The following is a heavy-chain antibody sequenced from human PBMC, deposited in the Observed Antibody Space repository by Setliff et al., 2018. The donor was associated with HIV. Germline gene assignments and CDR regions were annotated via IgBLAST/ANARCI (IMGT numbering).Heavy chain of an antibody. CDR2: ISNYNGNT. V-gene: IGHV1-18*01. Sequence: GASVKVSCKTSDYTFTNYGIYWVRQAPGQGLEWMGWISNYNGNTNYAQKFHGRVTMTTDTSTRTAYMEMRGLTYDDTAVYYCAGASGGNSVENGFDIWGQGTMVTVSS. D-gene: IGHD1-26*01. CDR1: DYTFTNYG. J-gene: IGHJ3*02. CDR3: AGASGGNSVENGFDI.